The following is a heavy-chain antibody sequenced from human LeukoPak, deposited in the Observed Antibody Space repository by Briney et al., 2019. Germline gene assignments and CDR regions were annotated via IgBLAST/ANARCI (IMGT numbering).Heavy chain of an antibody. Sequence: PGGSLRLSCAASGFTFDDYAMHWVRQAPGKGLEWASGISWNSGSICYADSVKGRFTISRDNAKNSLDLQMNSMRAEDTALYYCAKGHGSGYDSSGSPADYWGQGTLVTVSS. J-gene: IGHJ4*02. CDR1: GFTFDDYA. CDR2: ISWNSGSI. D-gene: IGHD3-22*01. V-gene: IGHV3-9*01. CDR3: AKGHGSGYDSSGSPADY.